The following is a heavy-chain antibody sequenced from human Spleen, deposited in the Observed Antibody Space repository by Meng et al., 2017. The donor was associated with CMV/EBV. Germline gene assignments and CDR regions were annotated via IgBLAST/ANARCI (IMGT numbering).Heavy chain of an antibody. CDR2: ISSSGSTI. V-gene: IGHV3-48*03. D-gene: IGHD5-18*01. Sequence: GGSLRLSCAASGFTFSSYEMNWVRQAPGKGLEWVSYISSSGSTIYYADSVKGRFTISRDNAKNSLYLQMNSLRAEDTAVYYCANENTAMVKSYYFDYWGQGTLVTVSS. CDR3: ANENTAMVKSYYFDY. CDR1: GFTFSSYE. J-gene: IGHJ4*02.